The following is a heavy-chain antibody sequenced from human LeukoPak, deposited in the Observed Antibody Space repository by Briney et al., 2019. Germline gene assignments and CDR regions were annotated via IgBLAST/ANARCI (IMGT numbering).Heavy chain of an antibody. CDR2: IYTSGST. J-gene: IGHJ6*03. CDR1: GGSISSGSYY. CDR3: ARVPGNSYYYYYMDV. D-gene: IGHD1-1*01. Sequence: SETLSLTCTVSGGSISSGSYYWSWIRQPAGTGREWIGRIYTSGSTNYNPSLKSRVTISVDTSKNQFSLKLSSVTAADTAVYYCARVPGNSYYYYYMDVWGKGTTVTVSS. V-gene: IGHV4-61*02.